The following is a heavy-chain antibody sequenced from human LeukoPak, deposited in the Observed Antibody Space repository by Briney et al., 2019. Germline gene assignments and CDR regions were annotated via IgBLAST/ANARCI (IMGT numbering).Heavy chain of an antibody. CDR2: ISSSSSFI. D-gene: IGHD1-26*01. CDR1: GFTFSSYS. Sequence: GGSLRLSCVASGFTFSSYSMNWVRPAPGKGLEWVSSISSSSSFIYYADSVKGRFTISRDNAKNSLYLQMNSLRAEDTAVYYCARDGGGMVGALYYFDSWGQGTLVTVSS. CDR3: ARDGGGMVGALYYFDS. J-gene: IGHJ4*02. V-gene: IGHV3-21*01.